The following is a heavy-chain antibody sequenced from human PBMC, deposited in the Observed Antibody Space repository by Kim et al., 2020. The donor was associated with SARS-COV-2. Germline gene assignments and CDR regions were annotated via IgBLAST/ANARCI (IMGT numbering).Heavy chain of an antibody. CDR1: GGTFSSYA. D-gene: IGHD4-17*01. CDR2: IIPIFGTA. V-gene: IGHV1-69*13. J-gene: IGHJ4*02. Sequence: SVKVSCKASGGTFSSYAISWVRQAPGQGLEWMGGIIPIFGTANYAQKFQGRVTITPDESTSTAYMELSSLRSEDTAVYYCARDRAGTTVTTGLFDYWGQGTLVTVSS. CDR3: ARDRAGTTVTTGLFDY.